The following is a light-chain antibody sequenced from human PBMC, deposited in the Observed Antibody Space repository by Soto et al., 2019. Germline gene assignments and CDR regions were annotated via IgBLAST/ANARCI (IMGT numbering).Light chain of an antibody. CDR1: QSISRW. J-gene: IGKJ5*01. Sequence: DIVMTQSPSTLSVSVGDRVTITCRASQSISRWLAWYQQKPRKAPNLLIFQASTLEAGVPSRFSGTGSWTEFTITISSLQPDDFETHYCQQYNAAFGQGTRLDIK. CDR2: QAS. CDR3: QQYNAA. V-gene: IGKV1-5*03.